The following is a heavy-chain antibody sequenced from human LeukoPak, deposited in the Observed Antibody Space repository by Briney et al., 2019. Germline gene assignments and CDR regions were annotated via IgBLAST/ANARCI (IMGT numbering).Heavy chain of an antibody. Sequence: GGSLRLSCAASGFTISSNYMSWVRQAPGKGLEWVSIIYSSGDTYYADSVKGRFTISRDNSKNTLYLQMNSLRAEDTAVYYCARTSVATAEDYFDYWDQGTLVTVSS. CDR2: IYSSGDT. D-gene: IGHD6-13*01. CDR1: GFTISSNY. V-gene: IGHV3-53*01. CDR3: ARTSVATAEDYFDY. J-gene: IGHJ4*02.